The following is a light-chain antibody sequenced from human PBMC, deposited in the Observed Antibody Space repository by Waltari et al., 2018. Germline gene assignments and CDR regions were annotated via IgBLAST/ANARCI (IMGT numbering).Light chain of an antibody. CDR2: QDT. J-gene: IGLJ3*02. CDR1: ILGNKY. CDR3: QALGTGAWV. V-gene: IGLV3-1*01. Sequence: SFELTQPPSVSMSPGQTASIPCSGDILGNKYASWYQHKPGQSPLLVIYQDTKRPSGIPERCSGSKSGNAATLTISGTQAMDEADYYCQALGTGAWVFGGGTKLTVL.